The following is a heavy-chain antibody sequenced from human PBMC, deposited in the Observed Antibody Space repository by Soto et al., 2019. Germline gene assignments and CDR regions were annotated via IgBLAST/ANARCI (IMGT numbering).Heavy chain of an antibody. J-gene: IGHJ4*02. D-gene: IGHD3-22*01. CDR2: IKQDGSEK. CDR1: GFTFSIYW. Sequence: PGGSMRLSCAASGFTFSIYWMNWVRQAPGKGLEWVANIKQDGSEKYYVDSVKGRFTISRDNAKNSLYLQMNSLRAEDTAVYFCARVDYYYDSSGYYYVFDYWGQGTPVTVSS. V-gene: IGHV3-7*05. CDR3: ARVDYYYDSSGYYYVFDY.